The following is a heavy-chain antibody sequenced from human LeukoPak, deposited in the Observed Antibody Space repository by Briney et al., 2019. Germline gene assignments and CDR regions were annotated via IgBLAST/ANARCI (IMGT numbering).Heavy chain of an antibody. Sequence: SETLSLTCTVSGGSISSSSYSWGWIRQPPGKGLEWIGSIYYSGSTYYNPSLKSRVTISVDTSKNQFSLKLSSVTAADTAVYYCARRYSSGWRYSEHWGQGTLVTVSS. V-gene: IGHV4-39*01. CDR2: IYYSGST. D-gene: IGHD6-19*01. CDR1: GGSISSSSYS. J-gene: IGHJ1*01. CDR3: ARRYSSGWRYSEH.